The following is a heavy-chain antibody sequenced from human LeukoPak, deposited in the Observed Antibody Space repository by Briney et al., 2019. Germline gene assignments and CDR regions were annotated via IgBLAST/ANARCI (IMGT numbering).Heavy chain of an antibody. D-gene: IGHD3-22*01. CDR3: ARAYYYDSSAAFDI. V-gene: IGHV1-18*01. Sequence: GASVKVSCKASGYTFTSYGISWVRQAPGQGLEWMGWISAYNGNTNYAQKLQGRVTMTTDTSTSTAYMELRSLRSDDTAVYYCARAYYYDSSAAFDIWGQGTMVTVSS. J-gene: IGHJ3*02. CDR2: ISAYNGNT. CDR1: GYTFTSYG.